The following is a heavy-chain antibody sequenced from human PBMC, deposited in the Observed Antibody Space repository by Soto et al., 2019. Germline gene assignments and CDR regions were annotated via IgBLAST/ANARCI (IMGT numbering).Heavy chain of an antibody. CDR2: INCNSGGT. V-gene: IGHV1-2*02. CDR1: GYTFSGYH. Sequence: QVQLVQSGAEVKKPGASVKVSCKASGYTFSGYHLHWVRQAPGQGLEWMGWINCNSGGTKSAQKFQGRVTMTRDTSINTAYLELSRLTSDGTAVYYCANFEVAFAHYWGQGTLVTVSS. J-gene: IGHJ4*02. D-gene: IGHD3-3*01. CDR3: ANFEVAFAHY.